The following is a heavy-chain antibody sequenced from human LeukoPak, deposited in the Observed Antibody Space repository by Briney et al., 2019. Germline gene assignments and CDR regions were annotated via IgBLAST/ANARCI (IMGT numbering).Heavy chain of an antibody. Sequence: GASVKVSCKASGGTFSSYAISWVRQAPGQGLEWMGRIIPILGIANYAQKFQGRVTIAADKSTSTAYMELSSLRSEDTAVYYCARSPANIVLISWGQGTLVTVSS. J-gene: IGHJ4*02. CDR1: GGTFSSYA. V-gene: IGHV1-69*04. CDR3: ARSPANIVLIS. D-gene: IGHD2-8*01. CDR2: IIPILGIA.